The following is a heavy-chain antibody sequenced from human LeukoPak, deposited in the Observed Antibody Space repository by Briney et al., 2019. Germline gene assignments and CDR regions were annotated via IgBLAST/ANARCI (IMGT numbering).Heavy chain of an antibody. V-gene: IGHV1-46*01. Sequence: GASVKVSCKASGYTFTSYYMHWVRQAPGQGLEWMGIINPSGGSTSYAQKFQGRVTMTRDTSTSTVYMELSSLRSEDTAVYYCARANYKVGATYYYYGMDVWGQGTTVTVSS. CDR1: GYTFTSYY. D-gene: IGHD1-26*01. CDR2: INPSGGST. J-gene: IGHJ6*02. CDR3: ARANYKVGATYYYYGMDV.